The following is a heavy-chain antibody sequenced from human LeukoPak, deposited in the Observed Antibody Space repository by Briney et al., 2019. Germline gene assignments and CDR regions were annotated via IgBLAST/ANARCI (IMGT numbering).Heavy chain of an antibody. J-gene: IGHJ6*03. Sequence: PGGSLRLSCAASGFTFDDYGMSWVRQAPGKGLEWVSGINWNGGSTGYADSVKGRFTISRDNAKNSLYLQMNSLRAEDTALYYCARGQYCSSTSCSYYYYYMDVWGKGTTVTVSS. D-gene: IGHD2-2*01. CDR1: GFTFDDYG. V-gene: IGHV3-20*04. CDR3: ARGQYCSSTSCSYYYYYMDV. CDR2: INWNGGST.